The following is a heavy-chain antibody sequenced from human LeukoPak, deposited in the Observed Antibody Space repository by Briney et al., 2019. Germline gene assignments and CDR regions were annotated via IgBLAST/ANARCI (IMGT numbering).Heavy chain of an antibody. Sequence: ASVTVSFKASGYTFTGYYMRWVRQAPGQGLEWMGWINPNSGGTNYAQKFQGRVTMTRDTSISTAYMELSRLRSDDTAVYYCARDSHYDFWSGYYGWFDPWGQGTLVTVSS. D-gene: IGHD3-3*01. CDR2: INPNSGGT. CDR1: GYTFTGYY. V-gene: IGHV1-2*02. CDR3: ARDSHYDFWSGYYGWFDP. J-gene: IGHJ5*02.